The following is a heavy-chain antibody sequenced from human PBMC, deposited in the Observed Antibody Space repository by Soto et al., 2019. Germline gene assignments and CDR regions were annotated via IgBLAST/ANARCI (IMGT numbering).Heavy chain of an antibody. CDR3: AKGPVLYGDPAKFAY. CDR1: GFTFSSYA. V-gene: IGHV3-23*01. D-gene: IGHD4-17*01. Sequence: GGSLRLSCAASGFTFSSYAMSWVRQAPGKGLEWVSAISGSGGSTYYADSVKGRFTISRDNSKNTLYLQMNSLRAEDTAVYYCAKGPVLYGDPAKFAYWGQGTLVTVSS. J-gene: IGHJ4*02. CDR2: ISGSGGST.